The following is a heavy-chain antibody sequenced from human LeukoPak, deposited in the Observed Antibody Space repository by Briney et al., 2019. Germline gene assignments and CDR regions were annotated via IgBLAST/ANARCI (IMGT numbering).Heavy chain of an antibody. J-gene: IGHJ4*02. V-gene: IGHV3-23*01. D-gene: IGHD3-10*01. CDR3: AKSHYYGSGSIDY. CDR2: IYENGGTT. Sequence: PGGSLRLSCVGSGFTFRSHAMSWVRQAPEKGLEFVSGIYENGGTTYYADSVKGRFSISRDNSKNALYLQVNSLRADDAALYYCAKSHYYGSGSIDYWGQGTLVTVSS. CDR1: GFTFRSHA.